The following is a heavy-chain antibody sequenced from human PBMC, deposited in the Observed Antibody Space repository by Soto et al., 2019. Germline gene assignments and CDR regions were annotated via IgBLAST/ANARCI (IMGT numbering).Heavy chain of an antibody. CDR2: IKQDGSEK. D-gene: IGHD3-16*01. CDR1: AFTFSSYW. Sequence: GGSLRLPCAASAFTFSSYWMSWVRQAPGKGLEWVANIKQDGSEKYYVDSVKGRFTISRDNAKNSLYLQMNSLRAEDTAVYYCARDLFEAARRGEYAFDIWGQGTMVTVSS. CDR3: ARDLFEAARRGEYAFDI. J-gene: IGHJ3*02. V-gene: IGHV3-7*03.